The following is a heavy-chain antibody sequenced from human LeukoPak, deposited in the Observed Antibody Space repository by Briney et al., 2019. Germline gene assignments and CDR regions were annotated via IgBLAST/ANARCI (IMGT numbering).Heavy chain of an antibody. CDR3: ARGNGWFYY. V-gene: IGHV4-59*08. CDR2: IYYSGST. CDR1: GGSISSYY. J-gene: IGHJ4*02. D-gene: IGHD6-19*01. Sequence: SETLSLTCTVSGGSISSYYWSWIRQPPGKGLEWIGYIYYSGSTNYNPSLKSRVSISVDTSKNQFSLKLSSVTAADTAVYYCARGNGWFYYWGQGTLVTVSS.